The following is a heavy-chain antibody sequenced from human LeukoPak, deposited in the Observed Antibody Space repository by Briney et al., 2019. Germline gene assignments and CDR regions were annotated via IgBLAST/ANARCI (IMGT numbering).Heavy chain of an antibody. V-gene: IGHV3-48*03. Sequence: GGSLRLSCAASGFTFSSYEMNWVRQAPGKGLEWVSYINSSGSTIYYADSVKGRFTVSRDNAKNSLYLQMNSLRAEDTAVYYCARGYSSGPLSDDAFDIWGQGTMVTVSS. D-gene: IGHD6-19*01. CDR3: ARGYSSGPLSDDAFDI. CDR2: INSSGSTI. J-gene: IGHJ3*02. CDR1: GFTFSSYE.